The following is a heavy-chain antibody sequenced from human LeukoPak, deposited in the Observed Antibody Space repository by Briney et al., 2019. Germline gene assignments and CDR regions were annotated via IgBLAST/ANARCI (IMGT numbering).Heavy chain of an antibody. Sequence: KAGGSLRLSCAASGFTFSAYSMNWVRQAPRKGLEWISYISSSSTTTYYADSVKGRFTISRDNAKNSLYLQMNSLRAEDTAVYHCARPQLYGDFDHWGQGTLVTVSS. CDR3: ARPQLYGDFDH. J-gene: IGHJ5*02. CDR1: GFTFSAYS. D-gene: IGHD4-17*01. CDR2: ISSSSTTT. V-gene: IGHV3-48*01.